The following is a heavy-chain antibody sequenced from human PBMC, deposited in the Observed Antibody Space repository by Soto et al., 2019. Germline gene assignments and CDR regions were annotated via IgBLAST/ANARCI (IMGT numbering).Heavy chain of an antibody. CDR1: GFSFSDYS. V-gene: IGHV3-48*01. J-gene: IGHJ6*02. Sequence: GGSLRLSCVGSGFSFSDYSMNWVRQAPGKGLQWVSYISSSSDSIHYAESVKGRFTVSRDNAKNALFLKMNSLRAEDTALYYCAKETYYYYGMDVWGQGTTVTVSS. CDR3: AKETYYYYGMDV. CDR2: ISSSSDSI.